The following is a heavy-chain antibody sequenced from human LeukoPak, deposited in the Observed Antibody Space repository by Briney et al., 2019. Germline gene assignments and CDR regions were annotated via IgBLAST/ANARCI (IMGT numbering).Heavy chain of an antibody. V-gene: IGHV3-23*01. CDR1: GFTFSSYW. J-gene: IGHJ4*02. CDR3: AKRGVVIRVILVGFHKEAYYFDS. Sequence: GGSLRLSCVASGFTFSSYWMSWVRQAPGKGLEWVAGISGSAGGTNYADSVKGRFTISRDNSKNTLHLQMNRLRAEDTAVYFCAKRGVVIRVILVGFHKEAYYFDSWGQGALVTVSS. D-gene: IGHD3-22*01. CDR2: ISGSAGGT.